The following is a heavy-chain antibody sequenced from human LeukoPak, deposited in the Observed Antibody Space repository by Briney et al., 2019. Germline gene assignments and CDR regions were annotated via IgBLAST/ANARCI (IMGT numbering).Heavy chain of an antibody. CDR1: GGSISSSSYY. CDR3: AKREYSSSGVDY. D-gene: IGHD6-13*01. Sequence: SETLSLTCTVSGGSISSSSYYWGWIRQPPGKGLEWIGSIYYSGSTYYNPSLKSRVTISVDTSKNQFSLKLSSVTAADTAVYYCAKREYSSSGVDYGGRGPLVTVS. CDR2: IYYSGST. V-gene: IGHV4-39*01. J-gene: IGHJ4*02.